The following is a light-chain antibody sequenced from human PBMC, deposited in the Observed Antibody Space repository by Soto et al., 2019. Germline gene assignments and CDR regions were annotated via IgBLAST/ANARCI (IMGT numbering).Light chain of an antibody. V-gene: IGLV1-47*01. Sequence: SVLTQPPSASGTPGQRVTISCSGSASNIGSNYVYWYQQFPGMAPKLLIYRNNQRPSGVPDRFSGSKSGTSASLAISGLRSEDEGDYFCAAWDDTLSELFGTGTKVTVL. CDR2: RNN. CDR1: ASNIGSNY. J-gene: IGLJ1*01. CDR3: AAWDDTLSEL.